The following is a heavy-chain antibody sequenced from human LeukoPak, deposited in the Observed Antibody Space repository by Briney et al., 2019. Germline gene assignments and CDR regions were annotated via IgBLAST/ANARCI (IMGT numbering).Heavy chain of an antibody. Sequence: ASVKVSCKASGGTFSSYAISWVRQAPGQGLEWMGRIIPILGIANYAQKFQGRVTITADKSTSTAYMELSSLRAEDTALYYCAKDISPGAGGSGSHGYWYYFDYWGQGTLVTVSS. D-gene: IGHD3-10*01. CDR3: AKDISPGAGGSGSHGYWYYFDY. CDR1: GGTFSSYA. CDR2: IIPILGIA. J-gene: IGHJ4*02. V-gene: IGHV1-69*04.